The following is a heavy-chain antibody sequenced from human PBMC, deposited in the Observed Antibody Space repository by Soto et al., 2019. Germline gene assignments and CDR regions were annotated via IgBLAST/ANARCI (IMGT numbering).Heavy chain of an antibody. CDR2: ISAYNGNT. V-gene: IGHV1-18*01. CDR1: GYTFTSYG. D-gene: IGHD2-2*01. Sequence: ASVKVSCKASGYTFTSYGISWVRQAPGQGLEWMGWISAYNGNTNYAQKFQGWVTMTRDTSISTAYMELSRLRSDDTAVYYCARDRIGSTRGAMDVWGKGTTVTVSS. J-gene: IGHJ6*03. CDR3: ARDRIGSTRGAMDV.